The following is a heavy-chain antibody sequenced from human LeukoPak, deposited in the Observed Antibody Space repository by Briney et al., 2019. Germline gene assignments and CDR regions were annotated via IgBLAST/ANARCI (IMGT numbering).Heavy chain of an antibody. Sequence: GGSLRLSCAASGFTFSSYAMSWVRQAPGKGLEWVSAISGSGGSTYYADSVKGRFTISRDNSKNTLYPQMNSLRAEDTAVYYCAKQWLVTEYFDYWGQGTLVTVSS. CDR1: GFTFSSYA. CDR3: AKQWLVTEYFDY. D-gene: IGHD6-19*01. V-gene: IGHV3-23*01. CDR2: ISGSGGST. J-gene: IGHJ4*02.